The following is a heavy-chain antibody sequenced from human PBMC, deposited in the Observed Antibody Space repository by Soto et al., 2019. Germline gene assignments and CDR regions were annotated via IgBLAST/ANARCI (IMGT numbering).Heavy chain of an antibody. CDR2: IKQDGSEK. D-gene: IGHD3-10*01. J-gene: IGHJ4*02. V-gene: IGHV3-7*03. Sequence: EVQLVESGGGLVQPGGSLRLSCAASGFTFSSYWMSWVRQAPGKGLEWVANIKQDGSEKYYVDSVKGRFTISRDNAKNSLYLQMNSLRTEDTAVYYCAVRHSGSYFGYFGYWGQGALVTVSS. CDR3: AVRHSGSYFGYFGY. CDR1: GFTFSSYW.